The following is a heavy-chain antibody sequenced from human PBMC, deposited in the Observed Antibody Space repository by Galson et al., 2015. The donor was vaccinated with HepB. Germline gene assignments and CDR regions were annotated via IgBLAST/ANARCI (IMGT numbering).Heavy chain of an antibody. D-gene: IGHD6-19*01. Sequence: SLRLSCAASGFTFSTYWMHWVRQGQGKGLEWVSRINGDGGGISYADSVKGRFTISRDNAKNTLYLQMNSLRVEDTAVYYCASLIAVVADGRVDYWGQGTLVTVSS. V-gene: IGHV3-74*01. J-gene: IGHJ4*02. CDR2: INGDGGGI. CDR1: GFTFSTYW. CDR3: ASLIAVVADGRVDY.